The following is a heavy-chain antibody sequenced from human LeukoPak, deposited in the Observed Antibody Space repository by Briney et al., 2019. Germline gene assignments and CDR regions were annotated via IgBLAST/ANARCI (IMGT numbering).Heavy chain of an antibody. CDR2: IYYSGST. J-gene: IGHJ5*02. D-gene: IGHD3-22*01. CDR1: GGSISSSSYY. Sequence: ASETLSLTCTVSGGSISSSSYYWGWIRQPPGKGLEWIGSIYYSGSTYYNPSLKSRVTISVDTSKNQFSLKLSSVTAADTAVYYCARSITMIGVVINGFDPWGQGTLVTVSS. CDR3: ARSITMIGVVINGFDP. V-gene: IGHV4-39*01.